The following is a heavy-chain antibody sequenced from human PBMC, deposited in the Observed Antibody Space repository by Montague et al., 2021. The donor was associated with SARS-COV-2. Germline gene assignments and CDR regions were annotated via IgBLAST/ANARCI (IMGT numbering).Heavy chain of an antibody. CDR2: ISHNGST. Sequence: SETLSLTCAVYGGSLSGYYRSWIRQPPGEGLEWIAEISHNGSTSYNPSLKSRVTISVDTSKNQFSLKLSSATAADTAVYYCARVPYRLLFVPRYYGMDVWGQGTTVTVSS. CDR3: ARVPYRLLFVPRYYGMDV. D-gene: IGHD2-2*01. CDR1: GGSLSGYY. V-gene: IGHV4-34*01. J-gene: IGHJ6*02.